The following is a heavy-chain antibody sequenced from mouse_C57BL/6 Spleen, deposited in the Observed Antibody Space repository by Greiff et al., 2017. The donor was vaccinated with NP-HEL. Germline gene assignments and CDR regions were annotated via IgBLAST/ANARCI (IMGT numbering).Heavy chain of an antibody. V-gene: IGHV1-50*01. CDR3: ARGGAVFDY. Sequence: SCKASGYTFTSYWMQWVKQRPGQGLEWIGEIDPSDSYTNYNQKFKGKATLTVDTSSSTAYMQLSSLTSEDSAVYYCARGGAVFDYWGQGTTLTVSS. J-gene: IGHJ2*01. CDR2: IDPSDSYT. CDR1: GYTFTSYW.